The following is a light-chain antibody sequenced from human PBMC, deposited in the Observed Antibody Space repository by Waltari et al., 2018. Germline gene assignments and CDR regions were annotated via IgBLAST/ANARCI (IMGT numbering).Light chain of an antibody. CDR2: SAS. V-gene: IGKV1-9*01. CDR3: QQLNSDPWT. CDR1: QGISSY. J-gene: IGKJ1*01. Sequence: DIQLTQSPSFLSASVGDRVTITCRASQGISSYLAWYQQKPGKAPKLLIYSASTLQSGVPSRFGGSGSGTEFTLTISSLQPEDFATYYCQQLNSDPWTFGQGTKVEIK.